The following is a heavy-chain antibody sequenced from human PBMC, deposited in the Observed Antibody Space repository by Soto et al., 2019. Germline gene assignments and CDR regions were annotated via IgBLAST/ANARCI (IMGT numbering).Heavy chain of an antibody. CDR2: IKQDGSEK. CDR1: GFTFSSYW. D-gene: IGHD2-8*01. Sequence: EVQLVESGGGLVQPGGSLRLSCAASGFTFSSYWMSWVRQAPGKGLEWVANIKQDGSEKYYVDSVKGRFTISRDNAKNSLYLQINCLSAEDTAVYYCATEGVSWYFDLWGRGTLVPVSS. V-gene: IGHV3-7*01. J-gene: IGHJ2*01. CDR3: ATEGVSWYFDL.